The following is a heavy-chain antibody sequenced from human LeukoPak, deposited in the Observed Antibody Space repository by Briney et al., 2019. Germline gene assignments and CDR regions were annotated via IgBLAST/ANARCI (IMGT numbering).Heavy chain of an antibody. CDR1: GYTLTELS. CDR3: ARGSGVQDIVVVPAAMGTGWFDP. D-gene: IGHD2-2*01. Sequence: GASVKVSCKVSGYTLTELSMHWVRQAPGKGLEWMGGFDPEDGETIYAQKFQGRVTMTRDTSISTAYMELSRLRSDDTAVYYCARGSGVQDIVVVPAAMGTGWFDPWGQGTLVTVSS. CDR2: FDPEDGET. J-gene: IGHJ5*02. V-gene: IGHV1-24*01.